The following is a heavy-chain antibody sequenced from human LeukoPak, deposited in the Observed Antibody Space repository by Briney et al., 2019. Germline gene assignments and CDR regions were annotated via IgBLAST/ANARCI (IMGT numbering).Heavy chain of an antibody. D-gene: IGHD3-10*01. J-gene: IGHJ4*02. CDR3: AKEATLWFGESPMPYYFDY. CDR1: GFTFSSYA. V-gene: IGHV3-23*01. CDR2: ISDSGDTT. Sequence: GGSLRLSCAASGFTFSSYAMSWVRQAPGKGLEWVSVISDSGDTTNYAASVKGRFTISRDNSKNTLYLQMNSLRAEDTAVYYCAKEATLWFGESPMPYYFDYWGQGTLVTVSS.